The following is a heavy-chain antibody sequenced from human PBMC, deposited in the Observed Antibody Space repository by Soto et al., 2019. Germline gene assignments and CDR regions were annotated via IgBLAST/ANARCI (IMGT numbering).Heavy chain of an antibody. Sequence: GASVKGSCKASGYTFTSYSMHWVRQAPGQRLEWMGWINAGNGNTKYSQKFQGRVTITRDTSASTAYMELSSLRSEDTAVYYCAKSATVPAAIAYWGQGTLVTV. D-gene: IGHD2-2*02. CDR2: INAGNGNT. CDR3: AKSATVPAAIAY. J-gene: IGHJ4*02. V-gene: IGHV1-3*01. CDR1: GYTFTSYS.